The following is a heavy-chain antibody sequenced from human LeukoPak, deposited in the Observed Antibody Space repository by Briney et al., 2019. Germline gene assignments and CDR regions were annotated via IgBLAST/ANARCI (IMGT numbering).Heavy chain of an antibody. D-gene: IGHD3-22*01. Sequence: GASVKVSCKASGYTFTSYDINWVRQATGQGLEWMGWMNPNSGNTGYAQKFQGGVTITRSTSISTAYMELSSLRSEDTAVYYCARIGYYDSSGYYLRNDAFDIWGQGTMVTVSS. CDR2: MNPNSGNT. J-gene: IGHJ3*02. V-gene: IGHV1-8*03. CDR3: ARIGYYDSSGYYLRNDAFDI. CDR1: GYTFTSYD.